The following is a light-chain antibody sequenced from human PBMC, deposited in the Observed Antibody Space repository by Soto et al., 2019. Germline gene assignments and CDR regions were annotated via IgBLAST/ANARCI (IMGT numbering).Light chain of an antibody. V-gene: IGKV3-20*01. Sequence: EIVLTQSPGTLSLSPGERATLSCRASQSVSSSYLAWYQQKPGQAPRLLIYGASSRATGVPDRFSGSGSGTDFTLTFSRLEPEDFAVYYCQQYGSSPITFGQGTRREIK. CDR3: QQYGSSPIT. J-gene: IGKJ5*01. CDR2: GAS. CDR1: QSVSSSY.